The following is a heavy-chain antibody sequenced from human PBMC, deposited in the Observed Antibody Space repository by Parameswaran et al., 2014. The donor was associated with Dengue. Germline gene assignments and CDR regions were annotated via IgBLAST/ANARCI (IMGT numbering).Heavy chain of an antibody. J-gene: IGHJ6*02. D-gene: IGHD2-15*01. CDR3: ARGKDCSGGSCYPGLYSYYGMDV. Sequence: SWVRQAPGQGLEWMGGIIPMFGATNYAQKFQGRLTITADESTSTAYMELSSLRSDDTAVYYCARGKDCSGGSCYPGLYSYYGMDVWGQGTTVTVSS. CDR2: IIPMFGAT. V-gene: IGHV1-69*01.